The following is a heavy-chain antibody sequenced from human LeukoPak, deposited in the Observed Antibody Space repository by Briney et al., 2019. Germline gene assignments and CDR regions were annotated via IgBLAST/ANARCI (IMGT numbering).Heavy chain of an antibody. Sequence: ASVKVSCKASGYTFTSYYMHWVRQAPGQGLEWMGRIIPTLDVANFAQKFKGRVSITADKSTNTAHLELSNLRSEDTAVYYCTREGVYSPDPSSYHRLPFDIWGKGTVVIVSS. CDR3: TREGVYSPDPSSYHRLPFDI. CDR2: IIPTLDVA. CDR1: GYTFTSYY. D-gene: IGHD3-16*02. V-gene: IGHV1-69*04. J-gene: IGHJ3*02.